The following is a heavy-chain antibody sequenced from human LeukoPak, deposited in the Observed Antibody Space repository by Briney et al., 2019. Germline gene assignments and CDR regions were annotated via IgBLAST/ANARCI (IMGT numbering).Heavy chain of an antibody. CDR2: IWDDGSNR. D-gene: IGHD3-10*01. Sequence: GGSLRLSCAASGLNFNDNDMDWVRQAPGKGLEWVAVIWDDGSNRYYAESVKGRFTISRDISKNMLYLQMNSLRVEDTAVYYCAKERGGQDWDFDLWGRGTLVTVSS. J-gene: IGHJ2*01. CDR3: AKERGGQDWDFDL. V-gene: IGHV3-33*06. CDR1: GLNFNDND.